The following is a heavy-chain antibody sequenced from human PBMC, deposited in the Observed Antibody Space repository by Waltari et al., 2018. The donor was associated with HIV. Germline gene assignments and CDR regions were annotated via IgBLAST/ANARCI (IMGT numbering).Heavy chain of an antibody. D-gene: IGHD6-19*01. CDR1: GYSISSAYY. Sequence: QVQLQESGPGLVKPSETLSLTCSVSGYSISSAYYWGWLRQPPGKGLEWIGNIYHSGSSHYHPSLESRVTISVDTSKNQFSLKVSSMTAADTALYYCATIRAVAGSYYFDSWGQGILVTVSS. CDR2: IYHSGSS. CDR3: ATIRAVAGSYYFDS. V-gene: IGHV4-38-2*02. J-gene: IGHJ4*02.